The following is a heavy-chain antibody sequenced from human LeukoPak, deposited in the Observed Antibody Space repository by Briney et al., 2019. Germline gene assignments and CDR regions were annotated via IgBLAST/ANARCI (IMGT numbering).Heavy chain of an antibody. Sequence: GGSLRLSCAASGFTFSSYAMSWVRQAPGKGLEWVSAISGSGGSTYYADSVKGRFTISRDNSKNTLYLQMNSLRAEDTAVYYCAKELFGRWGAIDDGDYWGQGTLVTVSS. CDR1: GFTFSSYA. CDR3: AKELFGRWGAIDDGDY. D-gene: IGHD3-16*02. V-gene: IGHV3-23*01. CDR2: ISGSGGST. J-gene: IGHJ4*02.